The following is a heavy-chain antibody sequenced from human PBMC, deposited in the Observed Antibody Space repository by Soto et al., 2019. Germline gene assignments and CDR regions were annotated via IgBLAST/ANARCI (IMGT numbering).Heavy chain of an antibody. V-gene: IGHV4-61*01. CDR3: ARDRLEPLPAEYGMDV. Sequence: SETLSLTCTVSGASISSSTYYWGWIRQPPGKGLEWIGYIYYSGSTNYNPSLKSRVTISVDTSKNQFSLKLSSVTAADTAVYYCARDRLEPLPAEYGMDVWGQGTTVTVSS. J-gene: IGHJ6*02. CDR2: IYYSGST. CDR1: GASISSSTYY. D-gene: IGHD1-1*01.